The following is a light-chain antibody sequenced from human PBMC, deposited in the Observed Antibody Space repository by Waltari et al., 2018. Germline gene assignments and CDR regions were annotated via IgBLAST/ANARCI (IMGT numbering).Light chain of an antibody. CDR2: GNS. J-gene: IGLJ2*01. V-gene: IGLV1-40*01. Sequence: QSVLTQPPSVSGAPGQRVTISCTGSSPNIRANYDVHWYHHLPGTAPKGLGDGNSNRPSGVPDRFSGSKSGTSASLAISGLQAEDEADYYCQSYDRSLDGYVVFGGGTKLTVL. CDR3: QSYDRSLDGYVV. CDR1: SPNIRANYD.